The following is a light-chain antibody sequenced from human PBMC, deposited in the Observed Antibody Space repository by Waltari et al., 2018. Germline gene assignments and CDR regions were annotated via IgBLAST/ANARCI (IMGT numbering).Light chain of an antibody. CDR2: LVS. Sequence: DIVMTQTTLALPVNPGEPASISCGSSQSLLHSNVYTSLFWYLQKPGQSPQLLIYLVSNRASGVPDRFSGSGSGTDFTLKISRVEAEDVGVYYCMQGIQLPYSFGQGTKVEIK. CDR1: QSLLHSNVYTS. CDR3: MQGIQLPYS. V-gene: IGKV2D-29*02. J-gene: IGKJ2*03.